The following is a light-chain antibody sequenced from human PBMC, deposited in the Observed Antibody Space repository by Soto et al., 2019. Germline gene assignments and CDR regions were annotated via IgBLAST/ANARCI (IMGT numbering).Light chain of an antibody. V-gene: IGKV3-20*01. J-gene: IGKJ2*01. CDR2: AAS. CDR3: QQYGSSSYT. Sequence: EIVWTQSPGTLSLSPGERATLSCRASQSISSSYLAWNQQKPGQAPRLLIYAASSRATGMPDKFSGSGSGTDFTLTISRLEPEDFAVYYCQQYGSSSYTFGQGTQLEIK. CDR1: QSISSSY.